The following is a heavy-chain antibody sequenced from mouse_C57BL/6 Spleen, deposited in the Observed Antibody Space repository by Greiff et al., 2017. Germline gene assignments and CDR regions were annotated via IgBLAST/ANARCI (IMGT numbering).Heavy chain of an antibody. CDR2: ISSGGDYI. Sequence: EVHLVESGEGLVKPGGSLKLSCAASGFTFSSYAMSWGRQTPEKRLEWVAYISSGGDYIYYADTVKGRFTISRDNARNTLYLQMSSLKAEDTAMYYCTRVRYYGSSYAMGYWGQGTSVTVS. J-gene: IGHJ4*01. CDR1: GFTFSSYA. CDR3: TRVRYYGSSYAMGY. D-gene: IGHD1-1*01. V-gene: IGHV5-9-1*02.